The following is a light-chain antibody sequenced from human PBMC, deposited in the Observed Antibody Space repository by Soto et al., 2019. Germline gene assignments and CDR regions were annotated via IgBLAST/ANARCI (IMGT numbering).Light chain of an antibody. V-gene: IGKV1-27*01. CDR2: AAS. CDR3: QKYNSAPRT. J-gene: IGKJ1*01. CDR1: QGISNY. Sequence: DIQMTQSPSSLSASVGDRVTITCRASQGISNYLAWYQQKPGKVPKLLIYAASTLQSGVPSRFSGSGSGTNYTLTISSLQPEDVATYYSQKYNSAPRTFGQGTKLEIK.